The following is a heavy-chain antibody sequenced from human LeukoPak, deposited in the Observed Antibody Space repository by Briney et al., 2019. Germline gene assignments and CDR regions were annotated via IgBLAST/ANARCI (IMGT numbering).Heavy chain of an antibody. V-gene: IGHV3-23*01. J-gene: IGHJ4*02. CDR3: AKDPWELPRAYYFDY. Sequence: SGGSLRLSCAASGFTFSSYAMSWVRHAPGKGLEWVSAISGSGGSTYYADSVKGRFTISRDNSKNTLYLQMNSLRAEDTAVYYCAKDPWELPRAYYFDYWGQGTLVTVSS. D-gene: IGHD1-26*01. CDR1: GFTFSSYA. CDR2: ISGSGGST.